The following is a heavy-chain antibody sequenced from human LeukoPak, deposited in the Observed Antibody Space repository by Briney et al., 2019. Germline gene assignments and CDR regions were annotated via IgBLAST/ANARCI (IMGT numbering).Heavy chain of an antibody. V-gene: IGHV3-30*04. CDR1: GITFSSYA. CDR2: ISYDGSNK. J-gene: IGHJ4*02. D-gene: IGHD2-2*01. Sequence: TGGSLRLSCAASGITFSSYAMHWVRQVPGKGLEWVAVISYDGSNKYYADSVKGRFTISRDNSKNTLYLQMNSLRAEDTAVYYCARVMGRYCSSTSCYVDYWGQGTLVTVSS. CDR3: ARVMGRYCSSTSCYVDY.